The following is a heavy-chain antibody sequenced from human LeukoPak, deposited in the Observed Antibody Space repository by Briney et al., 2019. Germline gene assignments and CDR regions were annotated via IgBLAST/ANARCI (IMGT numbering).Heavy chain of an antibody. Sequence: GGSLRLSCAASGFTFSNYGMSWVRRAPGKGLEWVSVISGVGGDIYYAGFVKGRFTISRDNSESTLYLQMNSLRAEDTAVYYCAKNSALSSYAGLDYWGQGTLVTVSS. CDR2: ISGVGGDI. CDR3: AKNSALSSYAGLDY. D-gene: IGHD4-17*01. V-gene: IGHV3-23*01. CDR1: GFTFSNYG. J-gene: IGHJ4*02.